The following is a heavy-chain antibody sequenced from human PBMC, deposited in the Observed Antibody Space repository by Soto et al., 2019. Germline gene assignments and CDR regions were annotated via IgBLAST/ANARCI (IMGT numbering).Heavy chain of an antibody. CDR2: IGDSGAST. CDR3: AKGVELDV. J-gene: IGHJ6*04. CDR1: GFSFSSFA. V-gene: IGHV3-23*01. D-gene: IGHD1-26*01. Sequence: EVLLLESGGGLVQPGGSLRLSCEASGFSFSSFAMNWVRQAPGKGLEWVSAIGDSGASTYYADYVKGRFTISRDNSRKTLYLQLNSLRGEDTAVYYCAKGVELDVWGNGTTVTLSS.